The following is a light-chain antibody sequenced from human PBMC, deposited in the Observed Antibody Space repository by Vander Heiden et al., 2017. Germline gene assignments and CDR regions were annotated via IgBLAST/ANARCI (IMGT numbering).Light chain of an antibody. CDR3: HQRENWPWT. J-gene: IGKJ1*01. CDR1: QSVSRY. V-gene: IGKV3-11*01. Sequence: EIVLTQSPATLSLSPGEIATLTCRASQSVSRYLAWYQQKPCLAPRLFIYDASNSATGIPARFSGSGSGTDFTLTISILEPEDFAVYYCHQRENWPWTFGQGTRMELK. CDR2: DAS.